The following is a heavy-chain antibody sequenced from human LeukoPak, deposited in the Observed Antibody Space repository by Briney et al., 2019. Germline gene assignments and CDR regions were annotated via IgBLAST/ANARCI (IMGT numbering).Heavy chain of an antibody. J-gene: IGHJ2*01. Sequence: GGSLRLSCAASGFTFRNYAMTWVRQAPGKGLEWVSALTGSGDNTYYADSEKGRFTISRDNSKNTLFLQTTSLRAEDTALYYCARIHGYSNYFHWYFDLWGRGTLVTVSS. CDR1: GFTFRNYA. V-gene: IGHV3-23*01. D-gene: IGHD4-11*01. CDR2: LTGSGDNT. CDR3: ARIHGYSNYFHWYFDL.